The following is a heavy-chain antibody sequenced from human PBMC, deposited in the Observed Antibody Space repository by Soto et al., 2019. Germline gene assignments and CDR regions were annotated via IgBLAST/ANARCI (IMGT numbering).Heavy chain of an antibody. Sequence: GGSLRLSCATSGFTFNIYRMHWVRQAPGKGLVWISRIKSDGSDTIYADSVKGRFTISRDNARNTLYLQMNSLRAEDTATYYCARDRNYHSDYWGQGTLVTVSS. D-gene: IGHD1-7*01. J-gene: IGHJ4*02. CDR3: ARDRNYHSDY. CDR2: IKSDGSDT. CDR1: GFTFNIYR. V-gene: IGHV3-74*01.